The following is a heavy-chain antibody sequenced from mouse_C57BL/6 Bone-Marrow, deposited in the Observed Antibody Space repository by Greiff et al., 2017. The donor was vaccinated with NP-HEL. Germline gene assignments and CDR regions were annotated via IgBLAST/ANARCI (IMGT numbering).Heavy chain of an antibody. D-gene: IGHD3-2*02. CDR1: GYTFTDYY. CDR2: INPYNGGT. CDR3: ARQLRQGNYAMDY. Sequence: VQLQQSGPVLVKPGASVKMSCKASGYTFTDYYMNWVKQSHGKSLEWIGVINPYNGGTSYNQKFKGKATLTVDKSSSTAYMELNSLTSEDSAVYYCARQLRQGNYAMDYWGQGTSVTVSS. V-gene: IGHV1-19*01. J-gene: IGHJ4*01.